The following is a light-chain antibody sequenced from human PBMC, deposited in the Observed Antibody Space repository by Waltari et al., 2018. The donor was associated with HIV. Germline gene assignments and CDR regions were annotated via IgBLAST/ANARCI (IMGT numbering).Light chain of an antibody. CDR3: AAWDDTLSSYV. J-gene: IGLJ1*01. CDR1: NSTIGSKA. Sequence: QSVLTQPPSASGTLGQRVTLPCSGSNSTIGSKAVYWFQHLPGTAPKLLIYRTNQRRSGVPDRFSGSKSGTSASLAISGLRSDDEADYYCAAWDDTLSSYVFGTGTTVTV. V-gene: IGLV1-47*01. CDR2: RTN.